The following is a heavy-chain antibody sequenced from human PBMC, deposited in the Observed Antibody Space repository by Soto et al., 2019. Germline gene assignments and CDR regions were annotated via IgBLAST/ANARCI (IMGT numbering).Heavy chain of an antibody. V-gene: IGHV1-69*13. J-gene: IGHJ6*02. D-gene: IGHD1-7*01. CDR1: GGTFSSYA. Sequence: GASVKVSCKASGGTFSSYAISWVRQAPGRGLEWMGGIIPIFGTANYAQKFQGRVTITADESTSTAYMELSSLRSEDTAVYYCASVLELHYYYAMDVWGQETTVTVSS. CDR3: ASVLELHYYYAMDV. CDR2: IIPIFGTA.